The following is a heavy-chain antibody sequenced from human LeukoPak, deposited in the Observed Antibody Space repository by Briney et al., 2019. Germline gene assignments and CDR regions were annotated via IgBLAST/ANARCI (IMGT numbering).Heavy chain of an antibody. D-gene: IGHD4-17*01. CDR1: GGSISSGDYY. CDR2: IYYSGST. V-gene: IGHV4-30-4*01. Sequence: SETLSLTCTVSGGSISSGDYYWSWIRQPPGKGLEWIGYIYYSGSTYYNPSLKSRFTISLDTSQNQFSLKLSSVTAADTAVYYCARHDYGDYGAFDIWGKGTMVTVPS. CDR3: ARHDYGDYGAFDI. J-gene: IGHJ3*02.